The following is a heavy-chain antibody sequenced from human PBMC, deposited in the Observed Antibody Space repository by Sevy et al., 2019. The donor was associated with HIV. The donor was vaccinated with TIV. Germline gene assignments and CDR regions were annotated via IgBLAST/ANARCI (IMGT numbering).Heavy chain of an antibody. D-gene: IGHD6-6*01. V-gene: IGHV1-58*01. J-gene: IGHJ3*02. CDR3: AADPSIAARPGAFDI. CDR1: GFTFTSSA. Sequence: ASVKVSCKASGFTFTSSAVQWVRQARGQRLVWIGWIVVGSGNTNYAQKFQERVTITRDMSTSTAYMELSSLRSEDTAVYYCAADPSIAARPGAFDIWGQGTMVTVSS. CDR2: IVVGSGNT.